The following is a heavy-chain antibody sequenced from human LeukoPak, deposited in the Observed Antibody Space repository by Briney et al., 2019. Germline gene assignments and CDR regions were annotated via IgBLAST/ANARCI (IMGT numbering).Heavy chain of an antibody. D-gene: IGHD3-22*01. Sequence: SQTLSLTCTVSGASFSSGDQYWNWIRQSPGKGLEWIGSIHPSGMLYNNPSLESRVTISIDTSKNQFSLNLNSVTAADTAVYFCSRGLDSRKLGYWGQGSLVTVSS. CDR3: SRGLDSRKLGY. CDR1: GASFSSGDQY. V-gene: IGHV4-31*03. J-gene: IGHJ4*02. CDR2: IHPSGML.